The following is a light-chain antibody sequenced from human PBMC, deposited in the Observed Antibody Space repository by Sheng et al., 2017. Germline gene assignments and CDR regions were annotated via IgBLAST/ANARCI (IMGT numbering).Light chain of an antibody. Sequence: EVVLTQSPATLSVSLGDRATLSCRASQSLSSDLAWYQQKPGQALRLLIYGASSRATGFPARLSGSGSGTEFTLTIRRLEPEDFAVYYCQQYSSSPPWTFGQGTKVEMK. J-gene: IGKJ1*01. CDR2: GAS. V-gene: IGKV3-15*01. CDR3: QQYSSSPPWT. CDR1: QSLSSD.